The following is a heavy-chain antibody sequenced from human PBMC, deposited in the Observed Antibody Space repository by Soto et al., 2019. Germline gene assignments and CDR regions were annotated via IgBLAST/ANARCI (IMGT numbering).Heavy chain of an antibody. CDR1: GFTFSSCT. D-gene: IGHD2-15*01. CDR2: ISPNTSHI. V-gene: IGHV3-21*01. CDR3: SGCSGGACHQNYGMDV. J-gene: IGHJ6*02. Sequence: EVHLVESGGGLVKPGGSLRLSCAVSGFTFSSCTMNWVRQAPGKGLEWVSSISPNTSHIYYADSVKGRFTISRDNAKNSLFLQMNSLRAEDTAVYYCSGCSGGACHQNYGMDVWGQGTTVTVSS.